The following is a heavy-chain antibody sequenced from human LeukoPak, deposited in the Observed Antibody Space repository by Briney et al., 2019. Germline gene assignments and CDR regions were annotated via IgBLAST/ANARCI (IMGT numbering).Heavy chain of an antibody. Sequence: KASETLSLPCTVSGGSISSYYWSWIRQPPGKGLEWIGYIYYSGSTNYNPSLKSRVTISVDTSKNQFSLKLSSVTAADTAVYYCATGAQLISAFDIWGQGTMVTVSS. V-gene: IGHV4-59*01. CDR3: ATGAQLISAFDI. CDR1: GGSISSYY. J-gene: IGHJ3*02. CDR2: IYYSGST. D-gene: IGHD3-16*01.